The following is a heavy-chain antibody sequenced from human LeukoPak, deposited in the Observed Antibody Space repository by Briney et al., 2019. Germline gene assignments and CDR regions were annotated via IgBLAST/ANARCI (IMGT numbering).Heavy chain of an antibody. CDR1: GFTFSSYW. Sequence: GGTLRLSCAASGFTFSSYWMHWVRQAPGKGLEWVSLIYSGGSTYYADSVKGRFTISRDNAKNSLYLQMNSLRAEDTAVYYCARDGIFQQGAFDIWGQGTMVTVPS. J-gene: IGHJ3*02. CDR3: ARDGIFQQGAFDI. D-gene: IGHD2-15*01. V-gene: IGHV3-66*01. CDR2: IYSGGST.